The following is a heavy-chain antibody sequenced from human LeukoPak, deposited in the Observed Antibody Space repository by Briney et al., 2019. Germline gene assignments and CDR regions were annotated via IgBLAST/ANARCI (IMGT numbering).Heavy chain of an antibody. CDR1: GGSFSGYY. CDR2: INHSGST. CDR3: ARGLEEQWLVILRWFDP. Sequence: SETLSLTCAVYGGSFSGYYWSWIRQPPGKGLEWIGEINHSGSTNYNPSLKSRVTISVDTSKNQFSLKLSSVTAADTAVYYCARGLEEQWLVILRWFDPWGQGTLVTVSS. J-gene: IGHJ5*02. D-gene: IGHD6-19*01. V-gene: IGHV4-34*01.